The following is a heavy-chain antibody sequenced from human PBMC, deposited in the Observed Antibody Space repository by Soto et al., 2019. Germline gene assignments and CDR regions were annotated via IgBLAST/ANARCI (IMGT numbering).Heavy chain of an antibody. J-gene: IGHJ4*02. CDR2: ISGSGDST. V-gene: IGHV3-23*01. CDR1: GFTFSSYA. Sequence: EVQLLESGGGLVQPGGSLRLSCAASGFTFSSYAMRWVRQAPVKGLEWVSAISGSGDSTYYVDSVKGRFTISRDNSKNTLYLQMNSLRAEDPAVYYCARRGSGSYYDYWGQGTLVTVSS. CDR3: ARRGSGSYYDY. D-gene: IGHD1-26*01.